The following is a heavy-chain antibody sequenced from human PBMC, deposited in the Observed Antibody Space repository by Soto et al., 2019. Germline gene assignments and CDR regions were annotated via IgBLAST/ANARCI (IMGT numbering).Heavy chain of an antibody. CDR1: GFTFIDYY. Sequence: WGSLRLSCAASGFTFIDYYIILIRHSPVKGLEWVSYISSSGSTIYYADSVKGRFTISRDNAKNSLYLQMNSLRAEDTAVYYCARDSKLELGLEYYYGMDVWGQGTTVTVCS. V-gene: IGHV3-11*01. J-gene: IGHJ6*02. D-gene: IGHD1-7*01. CDR2: ISSSGSTI. CDR3: ARDSKLELGLEYYYGMDV.